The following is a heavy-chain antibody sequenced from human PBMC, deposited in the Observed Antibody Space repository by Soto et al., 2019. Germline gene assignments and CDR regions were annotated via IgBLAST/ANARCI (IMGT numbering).Heavy chain of an antibody. CDR3: TKDFNFFSP. CDR1: GFTFSASW. J-gene: IGHJ5*02. CDR2: TSGDGSTT. D-gene: IGHD1-20*01. Sequence: EVQLVESGGGLVRPGGSLRLSCDASGFTFSASWMQWVRQVPGKGLVWVARTSGDGSTTTYADSVKGRFTISVDSAKNTLFLQMNSLRDEDTATYYCTKDFNFFSPWGRGTQVIVSS. V-gene: IGHV3-74*03.